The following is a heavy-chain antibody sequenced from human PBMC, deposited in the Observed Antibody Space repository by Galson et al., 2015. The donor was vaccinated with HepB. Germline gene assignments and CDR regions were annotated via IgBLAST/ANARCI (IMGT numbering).Heavy chain of an antibody. J-gene: IGHJ4*02. Sequence: LSLTCTVSGGSISSYYWSWIRQPPGKGLEWIGYIYYSGSTNYNPSLKSRVTISVDTSKNQFSLKLSSVTAADTAVYYCARYRGSSWYKDFDYWGQGTLVTVSS. D-gene: IGHD6-13*01. V-gene: IGHV4-59*01. CDR2: IYYSGST. CDR3: ARYRGSSWYKDFDY. CDR1: GGSISSYY.